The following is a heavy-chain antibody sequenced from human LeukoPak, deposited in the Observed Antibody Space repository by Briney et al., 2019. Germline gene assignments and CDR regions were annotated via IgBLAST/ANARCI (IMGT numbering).Heavy chain of an antibody. D-gene: IGHD3-3*01. CDR3: ARFLWSGYSDY. CDR1: GFTFSNYA. Sequence: GGSLRLSCAASGFTFSNYAMSWVRQAPGKGLEWVSGISGSGGSTYYADSVKGHFTISRDNSKNTLYLQMNSLRAEDTAVYYCARFLWSGYSDYWGQGTLVTVSS. V-gene: IGHV3-23*01. CDR2: ISGSGGST. J-gene: IGHJ4*02.